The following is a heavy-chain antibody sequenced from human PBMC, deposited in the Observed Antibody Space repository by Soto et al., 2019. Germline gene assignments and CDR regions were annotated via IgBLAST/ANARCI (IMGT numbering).Heavy chain of an antibody. Sequence: SETLSRTWTVSGGSISSSSYYGVWIRQPPGKGLEWIGSIYYSGSTYYNPSLKSRVTISVDTSKNQFSLKLSSVTAADTAVYYCARVVVVAATVYYFDYWGQGTLVTVSS. D-gene: IGHD2-15*01. CDR1: GGSISSSSYY. V-gene: IGHV4-39*01. J-gene: IGHJ4*02. CDR3: ARVVVVAATVYYFDY. CDR2: IYYSGST.